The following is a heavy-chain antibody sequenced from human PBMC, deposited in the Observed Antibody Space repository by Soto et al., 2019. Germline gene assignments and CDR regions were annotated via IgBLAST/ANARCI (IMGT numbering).Heavy chain of an antibody. Sequence: QVQLVQSGAEVKKAGSSVKVSCKASGGTFSSYAISWVRQAPGQGLDWMGGIIPIFSTGNYAQKFQGRVTITADESTSTAYMDLSSLRSADTAVNYCARDRDIVVVPVRNYYGMDVWGQGTTVTVSS. CDR2: IIPIFSTG. D-gene: IGHD2-2*01. V-gene: IGHV1-69*01. CDR1: GGTFSSYA. CDR3: ARDRDIVVVPVRNYYGMDV. J-gene: IGHJ6*02.